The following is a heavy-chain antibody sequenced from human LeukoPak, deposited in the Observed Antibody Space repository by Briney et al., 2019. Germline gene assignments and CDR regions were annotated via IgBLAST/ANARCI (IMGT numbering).Heavy chain of an antibody. D-gene: IGHD2-15*01. CDR1: GFTFSSDA. Sequence: GGSLRRSGIGTGFTFSSDAMGWVRQAPGKGLEWVAVVSHDGGDTYYADSVKGRFTISRDNSKTTVYLRMTSLTPEDTTVYYCAKGACSGGNCYRINWYFDLWGRGTLVTVSS. J-gene: IGHJ2*01. V-gene: IGHV3-30*18. CDR2: VSHDGGDT. CDR3: AKGACSGGNCYRINWYFDL.